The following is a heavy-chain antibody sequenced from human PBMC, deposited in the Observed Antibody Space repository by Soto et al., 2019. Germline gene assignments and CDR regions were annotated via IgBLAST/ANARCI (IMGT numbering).Heavy chain of an antibody. CDR2: ISRNSGSI. Sequence: GGSLRLSCAASGFIFDDYAMHWVRQAPGKGLEWVSGISRNSGSIAYADSVKGRFTISRDNSKNTLYLQMNSLRAEDTAVYYCAKDRGGVEWLFGYWGQGTLVTVSS. CDR3: AKDRGGVEWLFGY. J-gene: IGHJ4*02. CDR1: GFIFDDYA. D-gene: IGHD3-3*01. V-gene: IGHV3-9*01.